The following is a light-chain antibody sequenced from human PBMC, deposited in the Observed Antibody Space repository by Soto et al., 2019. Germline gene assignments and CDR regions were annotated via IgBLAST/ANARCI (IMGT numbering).Light chain of an antibody. CDR1: SSDVGGYNY. CDR2: EVS. V-gene: IGLV2-14*01. Sequence: QSALTQPASVSGSPGQSITISCTGTSSDVGGYNYVSWYQQHPGKAPKLMIYEVSNRPSGVSNLFSGSKSCNTASLTISGLQAEDEVDYYCSSYTSSSTPYVFGTGTKVTVL. CDR3: SSYTSSSTPYV. J-gene: IGLJ1*01.